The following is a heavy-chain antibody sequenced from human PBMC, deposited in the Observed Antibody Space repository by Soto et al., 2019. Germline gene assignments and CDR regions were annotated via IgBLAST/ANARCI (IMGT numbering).Heavy chain of an antibody. CDR3: AAYCSSTSCYKGPYYFDY. Sequence: ASVKVSCKVSGYTLTELSMHWVRQAPGKGLEWMGGFDPEDGETIYAQKFQGRVTMTEDTSTDTAYMELSSLRSEDTAVYYCAAYCSSTSCYKGPYYFDYSGQGTLVTVSS. D-gene: IGHD2-2*02. J-gene: IGHJ4*02. CDR2: FDPEDGET. V-gene: IGHV1-24*01. CDR1: GYTLTELS.